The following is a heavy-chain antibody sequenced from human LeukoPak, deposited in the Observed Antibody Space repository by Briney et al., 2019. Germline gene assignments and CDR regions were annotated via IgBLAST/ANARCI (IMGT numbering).Heavy chain of an antibody. Sequence: QPGGSLRLSCAASGFTLSSYAMSWVRQAPGKGLEWVLAISGSGGSTYYADSVKGRFTISRDNSKNTLYLQMNSLRAEDTAVYYCAKDLHLNVVVPAANTWGQGTLVTVSS. V-gene: IGHV3-23*01. CDR3: AKDLHLNVVVPAANT. CDR1: GFTLSSYA. J-gene: IGHJ5*02. D-gene: IGHD2-2*01. CDR2: ISGSGGST.